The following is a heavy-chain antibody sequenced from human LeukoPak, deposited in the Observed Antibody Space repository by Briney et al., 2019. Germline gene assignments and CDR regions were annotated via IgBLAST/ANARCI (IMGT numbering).Heavy chain of an antibody. V-gene: IGHV3-23*01. CDR2: ISGSGGST. D-gene: IGHD6-6*01. J-gene: IGHJ4*02. CDR1: GFTFSSYA. Sequence: GGSLRLSCAASGFTFSSYAMSWVRQAPGKGLEWVSAISGSGGSTYYADSVKGRFTISRDNAKNSLYLQMNSLRAEDTAVYYCARDPGLYSSSSLIDYWGQGTLVTVSS. CDR3: ARDPGLYSSSSLIDY.